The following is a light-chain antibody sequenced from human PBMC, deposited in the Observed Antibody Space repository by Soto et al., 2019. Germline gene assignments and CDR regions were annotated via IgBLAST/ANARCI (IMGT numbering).Light chain of an antibody. V-gene: IGLV4-69*01. CDR1: SGHSTYA. CDR2: LNSDGSH. J-gene: IGLJ3*02. CDR3: QTWGTGYWV. Sequence: QPVLTQSPSASASLGASVKLTCTMSSGHSTYAIAWHQQQPEKGPRYLMKLNSDGSHEKGDGIPDRFSGSSSGAERYLTISSLQSEVEADYYCQTWGTGYWVFGGGTKLTVL.